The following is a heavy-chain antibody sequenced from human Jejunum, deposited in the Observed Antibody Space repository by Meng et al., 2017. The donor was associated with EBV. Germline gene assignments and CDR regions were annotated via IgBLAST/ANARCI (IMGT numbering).Heavy chain of an antibody. Sequence: QVHLVQSESELKNPGASVKVSCKASGYSFTRNAINWVRQAPGQGLEWMGWINTYTGRPAYAQGFTGRFVFSLDTSVSTAYLQISSLRSEDTAVYYCARDVTTATFDYWGQGALGTVSS. CDR1: GYSFTRNA. D-gene: IGHD1/OR15-1a*01. J-gene: IGHJ4*02. CDR3: ARDVTTATFDY. CDR2: INTYTGRP. V-gene: IGHV7-4-1*02.